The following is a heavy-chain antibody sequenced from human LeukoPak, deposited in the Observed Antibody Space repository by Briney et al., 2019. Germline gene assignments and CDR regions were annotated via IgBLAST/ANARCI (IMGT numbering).Heavy chain of an antibody. J-gene: IGHJ3*02. Sequence: GGSLRLSCAASGFTFSSYGMHWVRQAPGKGLEWVAVISYDGSNKYYADSVKGRFTISRDNSKNTLYLQMNSLRAEDTAVYYCAMVSWTYAFDIWGQGTMVTVSS. CDR3: AMVSWTYAFDI. CDR2: ISYDGSNK. D-gene: IGHD1-1*01. V-gene: IGHV3-30*19. CDR1: GFTFSSYG.